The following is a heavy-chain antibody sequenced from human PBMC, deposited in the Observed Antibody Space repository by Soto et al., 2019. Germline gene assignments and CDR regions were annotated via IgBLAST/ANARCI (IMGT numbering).Heavy chain of an antibody. D-gene: IGHD4-17*01. V-gene: IGHV4-59*01. J-gene: IGHJ6*02. CDR1: GGSISSYY. Sequence: SETLSLTCTVSGGSISSYYWSWIRQPPGKGLEWIGYIYYSGSTNYNPSLKSRVTISVDTSKNQFSLKLSSVTAADMAVYYCARAHYGDYGYGMDVWGQGTTVTVSS. CDR3: ARAHYGDYGYGMDV. CDR2: IYYSGST.